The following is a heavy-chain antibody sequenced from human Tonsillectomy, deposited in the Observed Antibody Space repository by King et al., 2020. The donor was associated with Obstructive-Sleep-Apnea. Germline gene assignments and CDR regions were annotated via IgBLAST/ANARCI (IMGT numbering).Heavy chain of an antibody. CDR1: GGSISGSDNY. CDR3: ARDRPGYTSTWLYYFDF. Sequence: QLQESGPGLVKPSETLSLNCTVSGGSISGSDNYWGWIRQPPGKGLEWIGSVYYSGSTYFNPSLKSRVTISVDTSKNQFSLKLSSLTAADTAVYYCARDRPGYTSTWLYYFDFWGQGTLVTVSS. V-gene: IGHV4-39*07. CDR2: VYYSGST. J-gene: IGHJ4*02. D-gene: IGHD6-13*01.